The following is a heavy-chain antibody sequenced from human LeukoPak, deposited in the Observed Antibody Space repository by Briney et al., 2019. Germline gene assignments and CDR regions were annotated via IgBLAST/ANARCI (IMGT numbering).Heavy chain of an antibody. V-gene: IGHV3-23*01. D-gene: IGHD2-15*01. CDR1: GFTFSGFA. Sequence: GGSLRLSCAASGFTFSGFAMSWVRRTPGKGLEWVSGISGSGGSTYYADSVKGRFTISRDNSKSTLYLQMNSLRAEDTAVYYCAKSPGYCSGGSCYSGAFDIWGQGTMVTVSS. J-gene: IGHJ3*02. CDR3: AKSPGYCSGGSCYSGAFDI. CDR2: ISGSGGST.